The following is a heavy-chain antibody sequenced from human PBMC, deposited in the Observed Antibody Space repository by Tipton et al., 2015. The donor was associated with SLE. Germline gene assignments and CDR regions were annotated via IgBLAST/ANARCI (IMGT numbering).Heavy chain of an antibody. CDR2: ISSSSRTI. CDR3: ASLLGYCSSTSCR. D-gene: IGHD2-2*01. J-gene: IGHJ4*02. Sequence: SLRLSCAASGFTLSSYSMNWVRQAPGKGLEWVSYISSSSRTIYYADSVKGRFTISRDNAENSLYLQMNSLRAEDTAVYYCASLLGYCSSTSCRWGQGTLVTVSS. CDR1: GFTLSSYS. V-gene: IGHV3-48*01.